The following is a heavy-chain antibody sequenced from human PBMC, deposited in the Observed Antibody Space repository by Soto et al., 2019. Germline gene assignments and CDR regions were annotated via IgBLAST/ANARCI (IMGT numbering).Heavy chain of an antibody. CDR3: ARDAHSAGGWFDT. J-gene: IGHJ5*02. V-gene: IGHV1-69*17. Sequence: QVQLVQSGAEVKKPGSSVKVSCKASGGTSRSLSITWVRQAPGQGLEWMGGITPLFGIPNYPQKFQGRLTITADKTAGTAYWELSSVRSEGTAVYYCARDAHSAGGWFDTWGRGTLVTVSS. CDR1: GGTSRSLS. CDR2: ITPLFGIP. D-gene: IGHD2-15*01.